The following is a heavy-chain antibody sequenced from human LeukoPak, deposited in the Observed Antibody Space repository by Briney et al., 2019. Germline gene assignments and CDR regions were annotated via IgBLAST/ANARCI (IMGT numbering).Heavy chain of an antibody. CDR2: ISGSGGST. CDR3: AKGHYYDSSGYSDY. D-gene: IGHD3-22*01. V-gene: IGHV3-23*01. Sequence: GGSLRLSCAASGFTFSSYAMSWVRQAPGKGLEWVSAISGSGGSTYYADSVKGRFTISRDNSKNTLYLQMNSLRAEDTAVYYCAKGHYYDSSGYSDYWGQGTLVTVSS. CDR1: GFTFSSYA. J-gene: IGHJ4*02.